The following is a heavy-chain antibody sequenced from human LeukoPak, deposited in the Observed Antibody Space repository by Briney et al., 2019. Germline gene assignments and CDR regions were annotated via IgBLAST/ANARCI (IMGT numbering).Heavy chain of an antibody. D-gene: IGHD6-6*01. Sequence: GGSLRLSCAASGFTFSSYAMHWVRQAPGKGLEWVAVISYDGSNKYYADSVKGRFTISRDNAKNSLYLQMNSLRAEDTAVYYCAREPVDSSSFRTSDYWGQGTLVTVSS. CDR2: ISYDGSNK. CDR1: GFTFSSYA. J-gene: IGHJ4*02. V-gene: IGHV3-30-3*01. CDR3: AREPVDSSSFRTSDY.